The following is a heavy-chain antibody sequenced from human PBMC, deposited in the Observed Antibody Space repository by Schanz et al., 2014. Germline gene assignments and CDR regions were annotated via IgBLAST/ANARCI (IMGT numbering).Heavy chain of an antibody. V-gene: IGHV3-48*02. CDR3: AATTILAD. CDR2: ISSGGTTI. D-gene: IGHD3-3*01. CDR1: GFTVNTNY. Sequence: EVQLVESGGCLIQPWGSLRLSCAVSGFTVNTNYMSWVRQAPGKGLEWIAYISSGGTTIYYADSVKGRFTISRDNAKSSLYLQMNSLRDEDTAVYYCAATTILADWGQGTLVTVSS. J-gene: IGHJ4*02.